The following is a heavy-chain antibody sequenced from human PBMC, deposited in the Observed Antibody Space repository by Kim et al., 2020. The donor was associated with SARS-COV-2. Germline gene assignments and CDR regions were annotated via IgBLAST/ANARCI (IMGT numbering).Heavy chain of an antibody. J-gene: IGHJ4*02. D-gene: IGHD7-27*01. CDR3: ARENWGTYDY. CDR1: GFTFSNHG. V-gene: IGHV3-33*08. Sequence: GGSLRLSCPASGFTFSNHGMHWVRQTPGEGLEWVAVIRYDGSDQYYSDSVKGRFTISRDNSKSMLYLQMNSLRAEDTAVYYCARENWGTYDYWGQGTLVTVSS. CDR2: IRYDGSDQ.